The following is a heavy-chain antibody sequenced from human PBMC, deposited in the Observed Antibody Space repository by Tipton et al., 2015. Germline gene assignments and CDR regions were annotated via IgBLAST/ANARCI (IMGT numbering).Heavy chain of an antibody. CDR1: GGSVTSGSYY. Sequence: TLSLTCTVSGGSVTSGSYYWSWIRQPPGKGLEWIGYISYTDGAHYNPALKSRVTISVDTSKNQFSLTLTSVNTADTAIYYCARGLLLWFGMSDYWGRGTLVTVSS. J-gene: IGHJ4*02. CDR2: ISYTDGA. D-gene: IGHD3-10*01. V-gene: IGHV4-61*01. CDR3: ARGLLLWFGMSDY.